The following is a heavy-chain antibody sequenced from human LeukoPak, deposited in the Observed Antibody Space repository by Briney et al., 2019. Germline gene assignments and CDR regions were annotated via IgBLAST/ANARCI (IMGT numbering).Heavy chain of an antibody. CDR2: IYYSGST. CDR3: ARGGWYPESFQH. V-gene: IGHV4-59*01. D-gene: IGHD6-19*01. CDR1: GGSISSYH. J-gene: IGHJ1*01. Sequence: SVTLSLTCTVSGGSISSYHWNWIRQPPGKGLEWIGYIYYSGSTNYNPSLKSRVTISVDTSKNQFSLKLSSVTAADTAVYYCARGGWYPESFQHWGQGALVTVSS.